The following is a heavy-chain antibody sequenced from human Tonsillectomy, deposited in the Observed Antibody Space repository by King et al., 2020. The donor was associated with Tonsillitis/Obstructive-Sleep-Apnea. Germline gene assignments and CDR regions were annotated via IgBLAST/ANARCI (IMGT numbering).Heavy chain of an antibody. D-gene: IGHD2-15*01. CDR3: ARVVVAATPYYFDY. Sequence: VQLQQWGAGLLKPSETLSLTCAVYGGSFSGYYWSWIRQPPGKGLEWIGEINHSGSTNYHPSLKSRVTISVETSKNQFSLKLSSVTAADTAVYYCARVVVAATPYYFDYWGQGTLVTVSS. V-gene: IGHV4-34*01. CDR1: GGSFSGYY. J-gene: IGHJ4*02. CDR2: INHSGST.